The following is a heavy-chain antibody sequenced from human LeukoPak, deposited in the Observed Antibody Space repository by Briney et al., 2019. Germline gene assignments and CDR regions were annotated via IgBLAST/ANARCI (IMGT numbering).Heavy chain of an antibody. CDR3: ARDYREGYNEFDY. D-gene: IGHD5-24*01. V-gene: IGHV1-46*01. Sequence: ASVKVPCKASGYTFTGYYMHWVRQAPGQGLERMGIINPSGNSTSYAQKFQGRVTMTTDTSTSTVYMEPSSLRSEDTAVYYCARDYREGYNEFDYWGQGTLVTVSS. J-gene: IGHJ4*02. CDR1: GYTFTGYY. CDR2: INPSGNST.